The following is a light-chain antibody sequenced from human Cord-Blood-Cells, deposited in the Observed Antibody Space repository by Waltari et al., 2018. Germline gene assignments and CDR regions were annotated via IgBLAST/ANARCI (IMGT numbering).Light chain of an antibody. CDR2: DVS. V-gene: IGLV2-14*01. CDR1: SSDVAGFTY. J-gene: IGLJ2*01. Sequence: QSALTHPASVSGSPGQTITFSCTGPSSDVAGFTYVSWYQQHAGKAPKLMIYDVSNRASGVSNHFSGSKSSNTASLTISGLQAEDEADYYCSSYTSSSTLFGGGTKLTVL. CDR3: SSYTSSSTL.